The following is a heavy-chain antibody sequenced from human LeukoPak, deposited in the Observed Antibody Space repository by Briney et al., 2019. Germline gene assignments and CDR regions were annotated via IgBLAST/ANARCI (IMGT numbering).Heavy chain of an antibody. CDR1: GYTFTGYY. V-gene: IGHV1-2*02. D-gene: IGHD3-9*01. CDR2: INPNSGDT. J-gene: IGHJ4*02. CDR3: ARTYYDILTGYYTLLAY. Sequence: ASVKVSCKASGYTFTGYYMHWVRQAPGQGLEWMGWINPNSGDTNYAQNFQGRVSMTRDTSISTAYMELSRLRSDDTAEYYCARTYYDILTGYYTLLAYWGQGTLVTVSS.